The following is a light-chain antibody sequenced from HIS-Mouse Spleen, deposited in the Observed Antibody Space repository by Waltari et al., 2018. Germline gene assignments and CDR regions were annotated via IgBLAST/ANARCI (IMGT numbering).Light chain of an antibody. CDR1: ALPTKH. Sequence: SYELTQPPSLSVPPGQTARITCPGDALPTKHAYWYQQKSGQAPVLVIYEDSKRPSGIPERFSGSSSGTMATLTISGAQVEDEADYYCYSTDSSGNHRVFGGGTKLTVL. CDR3: YSTDSSGNHRV. CDR2: EDS. V-gene: IGLV3-10*01. J-gene: IGLJ2*01.